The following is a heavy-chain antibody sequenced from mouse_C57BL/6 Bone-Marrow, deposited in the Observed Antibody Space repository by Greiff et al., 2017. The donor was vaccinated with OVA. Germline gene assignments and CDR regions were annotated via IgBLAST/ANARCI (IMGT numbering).Heavy chain of an antibody. CDR1: GFTFSSYG. V-gene: IGHV5-6*01. CDR2: ISSGGIYT. CDR3: ARHLGRGY. D-gene: IGHD4-1*01. Sequence: EVQLVASGGDLVKPGGSLKLSCAASGFTFSSYGMSWVRQTPDKRLAWVSTISSGGIYTYYPNRVQGRFTISRDNAKNTLYLQMSSLKSEDTAMYYCARHLGRGYWGQGTTLTVSS. J-gene: IGHJ2*01.